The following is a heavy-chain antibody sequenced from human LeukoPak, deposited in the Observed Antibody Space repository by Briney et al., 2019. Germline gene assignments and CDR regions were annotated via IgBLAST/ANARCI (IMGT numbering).Heavy chain of an antibody. J-gene: IGHJ4*02. Sequence: GGSLRLSCAASGFTFSTYSMNWVRQAPGKGLEWVSAISGSGGSTYYADSVKGRFTISRDNSKNTLYLQMNSLRAEDTAVYYCAKDIVVVVAANDYWGQGTLVTVSS. V-gene: IGHV3-23*01. CDR3: AKDIVVVVAANDY. D-gene: IGHD2-15*01. CDR1: GFTFSTYS. CDR2: ISGSGGST.